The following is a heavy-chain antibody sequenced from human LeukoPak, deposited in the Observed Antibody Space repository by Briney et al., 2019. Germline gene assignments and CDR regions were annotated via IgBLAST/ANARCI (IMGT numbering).Heavy chain of an antibody. D-gene: IGHD6-13*01. CDR2: IWYDGSNK. CDR1: GFTFSDYY. CDR3: AKPIAAAGTDYYYMDV. V-gene: IGHV3-33*06. Sequence: GESLKISCAASGFTFSDYYMSWIRQAPGKGLEWVAVIWYDGSNKYYADSVKGRFTISRDNSKNTLYLQMNSLRAEDTAVYYCAKPIAAAGTDYYYMDVWGKGTTVTVSS. J-gene: IGHJ6*03.